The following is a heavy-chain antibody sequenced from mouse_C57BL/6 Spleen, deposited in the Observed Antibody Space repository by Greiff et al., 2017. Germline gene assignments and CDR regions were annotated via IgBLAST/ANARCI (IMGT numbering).Heavy chain of an antibody. CDR2: IDPSDSYT. D-gene: IGHD2-5*01. Sequence: VQLQQPGAELVKPGASVKLSCKASGYTFTSYWMQWVKQRPGQGLEWIGEIDPSDSYTNYNQKFKGKATLTVDTSSSTAYMQLSSLTSEDSAVYYCASRDSNHWYFDVWGTGTTVTVSS. J-gene: IGHJ1*03. CDR3: ASRDSNHWYFDV. V-gene: IGHV1-50*01. CDR1: GYTFTSYW.